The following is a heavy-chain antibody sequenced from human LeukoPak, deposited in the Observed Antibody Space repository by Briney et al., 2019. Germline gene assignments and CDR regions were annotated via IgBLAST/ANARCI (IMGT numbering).Heavy chain of an antibody. J-gene: IGHJ4*02. CDR3: ASSGSLDY. D-gene: IGHD1-26*01. CDR1: GFTFSSYA. Sequence: GGSLRLSCAASGFTFSSYAMTWVRQAPGKGLEWVANIKQDGSEKYYVDSVKGRFIISRDNAKNSLYLQMNSLRAEDTAVYYCASSGSLDYWGQGTLVTVSS. V-gene: IGHV3-7*01. CDR2: IKQDGSEK.